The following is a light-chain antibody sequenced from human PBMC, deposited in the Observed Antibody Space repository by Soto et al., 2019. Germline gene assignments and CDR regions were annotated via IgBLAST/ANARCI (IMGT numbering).Light chain of an antibody. J-gene: IGLJ3*02. Sequence: QSALTQPRSVSGSPGQSVTISSTGTSSDVGGYNFVSWYQQHPGKAPKLMIYDVSKRPSGVPDRFSGSKSGNTASLTISGIQAEDEADYYCCSYAGSYTWVFGGGTKLTVL. V-gene: IGLV2-11*01. CDR1: SSDVGGYNF. CDR2: DVS. CDR3: CSYAGSYTWV.